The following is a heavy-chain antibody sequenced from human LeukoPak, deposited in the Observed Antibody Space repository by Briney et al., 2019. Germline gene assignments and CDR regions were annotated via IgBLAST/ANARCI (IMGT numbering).Heavy chain of an antibody. CDR3: ARLLAVAGPYYFDY. J-gene: IGHJ4*02. V-gene: IGHV1-69*13. CDR1: GGTFGSYA. Sequence: SVKVSCKAPGGTFGSYAISWVRQAPGQGLEWMGGIIPIFGTANYAQKFQGRVTITADESTSTAYMELSSLRSEDTAVYYCARLLAVAGPYYFDYWGQGTLVTVSS. CDR2: IIPIFGTA. D-gene: IGHD6-19*01.